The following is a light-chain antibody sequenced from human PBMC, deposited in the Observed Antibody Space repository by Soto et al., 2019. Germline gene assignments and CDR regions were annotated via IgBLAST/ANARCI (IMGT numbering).Light chain of an antibody. V-gene: IGKV1-39*01. CDR3: QQSYSPPLT. CDR1: RDISDY. CDR2: AAS. J-gene: IGKJ4*02. Sequence: DLQMTQSPSSLSASVGDKVTITCRASRDISDYLNWFQHKPGRAPKLLIYAASTLQVGVPTRFRGSGSASGTHYTLPITSLQPEDSATYYCQQSYSPPLTFGGGTRVEI.